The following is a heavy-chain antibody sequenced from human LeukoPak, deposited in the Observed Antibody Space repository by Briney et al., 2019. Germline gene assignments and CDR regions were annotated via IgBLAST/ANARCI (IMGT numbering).Heavy chain of an antibody. CDR3: AKVNQLPIYYYGMDV. Sequence: GGSLRLSCAASGFTFSSYAMSWVRQAPGKGLEWVSATSGSGGSTYYADSVKGRFTISRDNSKNTLYLQMNSLRAEDTAVYYCAKVNQLPIYYYGMDVWGQGTTVTVSS. J-gene: IGHJ6*02. CDR1: GFTFSSYA. V-gene: IGHV3-23*01. D-gene: IGHD2-2*01. CDR2: TSGSGGST.